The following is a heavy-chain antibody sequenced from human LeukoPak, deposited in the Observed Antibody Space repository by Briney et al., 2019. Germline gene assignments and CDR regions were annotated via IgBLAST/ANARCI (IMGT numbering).Heavy chain of an antibody. CDR1: GFTFSSYC. CDR3: ARGSYYDFWSGYYNYYYYMDV. J-gene: IGHJ6*03. CDR2: IKQDGSEK. Sequence: VQPGGSLRLSCAASGFTFSSYCMSWVRQAPGKGLEWVANIKQDGSEKYYVDSVKGRFTISRDNAKNSLYLQMNSLRAEDTAVYYCARGSYYDFWSGYYNYYYYMDVWGKGTTVTVSS. D-gene: IGHD3-3*01. V-gene: IGHV3-7*01.